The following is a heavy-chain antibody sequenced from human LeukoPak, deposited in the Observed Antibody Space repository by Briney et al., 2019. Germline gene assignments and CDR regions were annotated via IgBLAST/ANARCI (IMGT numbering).Heavy chain of an antibody. CDR3: ARAESSTFGGVIFPDY. J-gene: IGHJ4*02. Sequence: GGSLRLSCAASGFTFSSYSMNWVRQAPGKGLEWVSSISSSSSYIYYADSVKGRFTISRDNAKSSLYLQMNSLRAEDTAVYYCARAESSTFGGVIFPDYWGQGTLVTVSS. D-gene: IGHD3-16*02. V-gene: IGHV3-21*01. CDR1: GFTFSSYS. CDR2: ISSSSSYI.